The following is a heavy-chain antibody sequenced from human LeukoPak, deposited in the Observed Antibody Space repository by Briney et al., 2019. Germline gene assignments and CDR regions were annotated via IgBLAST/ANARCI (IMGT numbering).Heavy chain of an antibody. Sequence: SGTLCLTCAASGFSISSCYLCGWSQQPREELQGGIESIHHGGNTYYEPSLKSRVTISVDTSKNQFSLNLNSVTAAATAVYYCARDDIEYNNGWWKFWGQGTLVTVSS. CDR3: ARDDIEYNNGWWKF. CDR2: IHHGGNT. D-gene: IGHD6-19*01. V-gene: IGHV4-38-2*02. CDR1: GFSISSCYL. J-gene: IGHJ4*02.